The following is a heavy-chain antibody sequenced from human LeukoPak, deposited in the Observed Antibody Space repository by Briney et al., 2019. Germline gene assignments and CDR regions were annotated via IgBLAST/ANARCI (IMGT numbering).Heavy chain of an antibody. Sequence: SETLSLTCTVSGGSISSSSYCWGWIRQPPGKGLEWIGSIYYSGSTYYNPSLKSRVTISVDTSKNQFSLKLSSVTAADTAVYYCARLGTGTNCFDYWGQGTLVTVSS. D-gene: IGHD1/OR15-1a*01. CDR3: ARLGTGTNCFDY. CDR1: GGSISSSSYC. J-gene: IGHJ4*02. CDR2: IYYSGST. V-gene: IGHV4-39*01.